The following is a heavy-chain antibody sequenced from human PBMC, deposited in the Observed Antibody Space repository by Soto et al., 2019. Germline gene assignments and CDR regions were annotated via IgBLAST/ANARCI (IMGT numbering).Heavy chain of an antibody. V-gene: IGHV5-10-1*01. J-gene: IGHJ6*02. Sequence: GESLKISCKGSGYSFTSYWISWVRQMPGKGLEWMGRIDPSDSYTNYSPSFQGHVTISADKSISTAYLQWSSLKASDTAMYYCARLGVIAHYYYYGMDVWSQGTTVTVSS. D-gene: IGHD3-10*01. CDR2: IDPSDSYT. CDR1: GYSFTSYW. CDR3: ARLGVIAHYYYYGMDV.